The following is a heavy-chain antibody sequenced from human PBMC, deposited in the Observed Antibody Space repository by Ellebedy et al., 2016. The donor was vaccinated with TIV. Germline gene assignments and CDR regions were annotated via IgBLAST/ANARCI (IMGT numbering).Heavy chain of an antibody. D-gene: IGHD5-12*01. CDR2: ITGSGDRT. CDR1: GFTLSSYA. J-gene: IGHJ4*02. Sequence: GGSLRLSXAASGFTLSSYAMSWVRQAPGKGLEWVSTITGSGDRTYDADSVKGRFTVSRDNSKNTLYLQMNSLRAEDTAVYYCARGGYSGIYWRWGYFDYWGQGTLVTVSS. CDR3: ARGGYSGIYWRWGYFDY. V-gene: IGHV3-23*01.